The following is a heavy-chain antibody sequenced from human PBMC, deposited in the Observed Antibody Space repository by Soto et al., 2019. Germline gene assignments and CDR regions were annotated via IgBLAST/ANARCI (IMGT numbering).Heavy chain of an antibody. D-gene: IGHD4-17*01. V-gene: IGHV4-30-2*01. CDR3: GRGDYANAFDI. J-gene: IGHJ3*02. Sequence: QLQLQESGSGLVTPSQTLSLTCAVSGGSISSGGYSWNWIRQPPGKGLEWIGNIYHSGSTYYNASLKSRVTTSVHRSKNQFSLKLSSVTAADTAVYYCGRGDYANAFDIWGQGTMVTVSS. CDR1: GGSISSGGYS. CDR2: IYHSGST.